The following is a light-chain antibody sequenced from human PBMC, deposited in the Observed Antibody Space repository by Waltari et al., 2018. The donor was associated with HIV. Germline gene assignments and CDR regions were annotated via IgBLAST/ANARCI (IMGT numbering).Light chain of an antibody. CDR2: EDS. CDR1: ALPKKI. V-gene: IGLV3-10*01. J-gene: IGLJ2*01. Sequence: SYELTQPPSVSVSPGQTARNTCSGDALPKKIAYWYQTKSGQAPVLVIYEDSKRPSGIPQRFSGSSSGTMATLTISGAQVADEADYYCYSTDNSGTHIRVFGGGTKLTVL. CDR3: YSTDNSGTHIRV.